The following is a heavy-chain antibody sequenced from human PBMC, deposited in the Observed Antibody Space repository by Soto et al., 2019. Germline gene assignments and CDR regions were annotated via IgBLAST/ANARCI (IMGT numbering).Heavy chain of an antibody. V-gene: IGHV3-15*06. CDR3: TTDLYKWNFYGMDV. Sequence: EVQLVESGGGFVKPGESLRLSCAASGFTFSDAWMTWVRQAPGKGLEWVGSIKAKVDGGTTFYAAAVKGSFTISRDDSRDTLYLQMNSLRIEDAAVYYCTTDLYKWNFYGMDVWGQGTTVTVSS. CDR2: IKAKVDGGTT. D-gene: IGHD1-20*01. CDR1: GFTFSDAW. J-gene: IGHJ6*02.